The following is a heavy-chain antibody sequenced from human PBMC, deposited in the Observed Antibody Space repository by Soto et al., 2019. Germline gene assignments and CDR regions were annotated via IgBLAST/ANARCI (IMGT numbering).Heavy chain of an antibody. J-gene: IGHJ3*02. Sequence: GGSLRLSCVGSGFTFSDYSMRWVRQAPGKGLEWVSSISSSSSYIYYADSVKGRFTISRDNAKNSLYLHMNSLRAEDTAVYYCARGYHYYDSSGYDKWDAFDIWGQGTMVTVSS. CDR1: GFTFSDYS. V-gene: IGHV3-21*01. CDR2: ISSSSSYI. CDR3: ARGYHYYDSSGYDKWDAFDI. D-gene: IGHD3-22*01.